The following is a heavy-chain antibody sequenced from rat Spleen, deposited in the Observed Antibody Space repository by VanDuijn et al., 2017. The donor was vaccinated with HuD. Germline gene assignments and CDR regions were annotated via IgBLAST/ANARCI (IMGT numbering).Heavy chain of an antibody. CDR2: IIYDGSST. J-gene: IGHJ4*01. CDR3: ARHNYGGYYVMDA. CDR1: GFTFSDYA. D-gene: IGHD1-11*01. Sequence: EVQLVESGGGLVQPGRSLKLSCAASGFTFSDYAMAWVRQAPKKGLEWVATIIYDGSSTYYRDSVKGRFTISRDNAKSTLYLQMDSLRSEDTATYYCARHNYGGYYVMDAWGQGASVTVSS. V-gene: IGHV5-17*01.